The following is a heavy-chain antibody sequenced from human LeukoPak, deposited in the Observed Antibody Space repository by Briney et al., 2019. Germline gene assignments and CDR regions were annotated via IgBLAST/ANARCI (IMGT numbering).Heavy chain of an antibody. V-gene: IGHV1-18*01. J-gene: IGHJ6*02. Sequence: ASVKVSCKASGYNFADHGIGWVRQAPGQGLEWMGWINPYNANTNTAQNFRGRVTMTKDTSISTAYMELSRLRSDDTAVYYCARDKDYYYGMDVWGQGTTVTVSS. CDR2: INPYNANT. CDR3: ARDKDYYYGMDV. CDR1: GYNFADHG.